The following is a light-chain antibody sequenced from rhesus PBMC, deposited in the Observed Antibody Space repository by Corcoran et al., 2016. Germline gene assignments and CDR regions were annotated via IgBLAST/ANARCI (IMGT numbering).Light chain of an antibody. Sequence: EIVMTQSPATLSLSPGERATLSCRASQSVTRHLAWYQQKPGQAPKLPIYGASSRATGIPDRFSGSGSGTDFTLIISSLEPEDVGVYYCQQDYSWPLTFGGGTKVELK. CDR2: GAS. J-gene: IGKJ4*01. CDR1: QSVTRH. CDR3: QQDYSWPLT. V-gene: IGKV3-42*01.